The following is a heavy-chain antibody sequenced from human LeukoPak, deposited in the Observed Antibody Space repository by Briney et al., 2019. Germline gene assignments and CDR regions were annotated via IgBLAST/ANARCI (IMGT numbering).Heavy chain of an antibody. V-gene: IGHV3-48*03. Sequence: EGSLRLSCAASGFAFSNYEMNWVRQAPGKGLEWVSYISPSGGTITYADSVKGRFTISRDNGKNSLYLKMNSLRDEDTAVYYCGRDTFYGSGSLGDNWGQGTLVTVSS. CDR2: ISPSGGTI. CDR1: GFAFSNYE. J-gene: IGHJ4*02. D-gene: IGHD3-10*01. CDR3: GRDTFYGSGSLGDN.